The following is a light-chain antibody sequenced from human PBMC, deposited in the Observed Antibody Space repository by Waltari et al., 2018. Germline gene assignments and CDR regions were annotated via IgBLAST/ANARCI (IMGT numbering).Light chain of an antibody. CDR2: DVS. J-gene: IGLJ1*01. Sequence: QSALTQPASVSGSPGQSITISCTGSSSDVGGYNYVSWYQQHPGKAPKVLIYDVSKGPSGVSNRFSGSKSGNTASLTISGLQAEDEADYYCTSYASIGTYVFGTGTKVTVL. CDR1: SSDVGGYNY. V-gene: IGLV2-14*01. CDR3: TSYASIGTYV.